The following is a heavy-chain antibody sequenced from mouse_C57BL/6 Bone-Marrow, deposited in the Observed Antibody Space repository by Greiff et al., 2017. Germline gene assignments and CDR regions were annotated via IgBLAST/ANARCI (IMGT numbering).Heavy chain of an antibody. J-gene: IGHJ3*01. CDR2: IDPETGGT. V-gene: IGHV1-15*01. CDR1: GYTFTDYE. Sequence: VQLQQSGAELVRPGASVTLSCKASGYTFTDYEMHWVKQTPVHGLEWIGAIDPETGGTAYNQKFKGKATLTADKSSSTAYMQLRSLTSEDSAVYYCTKSVYYDYDAGFAYWGQGTLVTVSA. D-gene: IGHD2-4*01. CDR3: TKSVYYDYDAGFAY.